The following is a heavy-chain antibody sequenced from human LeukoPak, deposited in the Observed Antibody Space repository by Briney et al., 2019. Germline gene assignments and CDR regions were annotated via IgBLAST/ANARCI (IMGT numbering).Heavy chain of an antibody. CDR1: GYTFTGYY. D-gene: IGHD3-22*01. Sequence: ASVKVSCKASGYTFTGYYMHWVRQAPGQGLEWMGWINPNSGGTNYAQKFQGRVTMTRDTSISTAYMELSRLRSDDTAVYYCARSYYYDSSGYPDYWGQGTLVTVSS. V-gene: IGHV1-2*02. CDR2: INPNSGGT. J-gene: IGHJ4*02. CDR3: ARSYYYDSSGYPDY.